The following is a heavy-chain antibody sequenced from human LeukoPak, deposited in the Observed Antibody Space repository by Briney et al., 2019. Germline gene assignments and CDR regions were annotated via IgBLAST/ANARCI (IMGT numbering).Heavy chain of an antibody. J-gene: IGHJ4*02. CDR2: INPSGGST. Sequence: ASVKVSCKASGGTFSSYAISWVRQAPGQGLEWMGIINPSGGSTSYAQKFQGRVTMTRDTSTSTVYMELSSLRSEDTAVYYCARGSSGRMFDYWGQGTLVTVSS. CDR3: ARGSSGRMFDY. CDR1: GGTFSSYA. V-gene: IGHV1-46*01. D-gene: IGHD3-22*01.